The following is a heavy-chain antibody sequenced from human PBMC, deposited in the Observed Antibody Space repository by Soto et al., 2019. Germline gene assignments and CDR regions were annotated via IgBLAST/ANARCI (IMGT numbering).Heavy chain of an antibody. CDR2: IKSNTDGGTT. CDR3: STVVIIPVDYYYCMDV. CDR1: GFSISDSW. J-gene: IGHJ6*02. V-gene: IGHV3-15*01. Sequence: GGSLRLSCAASGFSISDSWMSWVRKAPGKGLWWVGRIKSNTDGGTTVYVSPVKGRFTISRDDSKITLYLQMNILKTVDTAVYFCSTVVIIPVDYYYCMDVWGQGTTVTVSS. D-gene: IGHD3-3*01.